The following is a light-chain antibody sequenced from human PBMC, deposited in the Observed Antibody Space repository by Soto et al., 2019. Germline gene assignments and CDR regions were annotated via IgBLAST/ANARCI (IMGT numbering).Light chain of an antibody. CDR1: QSVLYSSSNKNY. CDR2: WAS. V-gene: IGKV4-1*01. Sequence: DIVMTHSPDSLAVSLGERATINCRSSQSVLYSSSNKNYLTWYQQKPGQPPKLLIYWASTRESGVPDRFSGSGSGTDFTLTISILQAEDVAVYYCQQYCSSPWTFGQGTKVEIK. CDR3: QQYCSSPWT. J-gene: IGKJ1*01.